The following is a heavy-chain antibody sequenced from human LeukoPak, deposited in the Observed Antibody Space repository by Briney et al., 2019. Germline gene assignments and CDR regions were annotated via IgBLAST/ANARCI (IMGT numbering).Heavy chain of an antibody. J-gene: IGHJ4*02. V-gene: IGHV3-30*04. CDR3: ARGRSAWYEDY. CDR1: GFTFSTYP. Sequence: GGSLGLSCVASGFTFSTYPMHWVRQAPGKGLEWVAVISYDGSNKYYADSVKGRFTISRDNSKNTLYLQMNSLRAEDTAVYYCARGRSAWYEDYWGQGTLVTVSS. D-gene: IGHD6-19*01. CDR2: ISYDGSNK.